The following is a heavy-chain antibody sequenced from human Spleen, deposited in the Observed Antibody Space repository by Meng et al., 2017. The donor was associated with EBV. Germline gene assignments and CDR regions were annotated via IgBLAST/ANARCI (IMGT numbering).Heavy chain of an antibody. D-gene: IGHD2-2*01. CDR2: IYSSGSTKYNT. J-gene: IGHJ4*02. V-gene: IGHV4-61*01. CDR1: GGAVTSHSYY. Sequence: QGEPQESGPGLVKPSEPLSLTCTGSGGAVTSHSYYWSWIRQPPGKELEWIGNIYSSGSTKYNTNYNPSLKSRVTISVDTSKNQFSLTLKSVSAADTAVYYCAREVAPATTGENFDYWGQGTLVTVSS. CDR3: AREVAPATTGENFDY.